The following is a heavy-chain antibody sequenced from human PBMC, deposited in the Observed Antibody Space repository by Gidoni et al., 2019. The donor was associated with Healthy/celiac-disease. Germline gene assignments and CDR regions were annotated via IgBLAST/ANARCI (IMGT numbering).Heavy chain of an antibody. CDR3: AREGQDNWFDP. J-gene: IGHJ5*02. V-gene: IGHV1-8*01. CDR2: MNPNRGNT. Sequence: QVQLVQSGAEVTKPGASVKVSCTASGYPFTSYDINWVRKATGQGLEGMGWMNPNRGNTGYAQKFQGRVTMTRNTSISTAYMELSSLRSEDTAVYYCAREGQDNWFDPWGQGTLVTVSS. CDR1: GYPFTSYD.